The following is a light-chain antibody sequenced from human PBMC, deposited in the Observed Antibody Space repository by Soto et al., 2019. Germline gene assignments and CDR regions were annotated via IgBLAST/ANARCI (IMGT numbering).Light chain of an antibody. J-gene: IGKJ5*01. V-gene: IGKV3-15*01. Sequence: EIVMTQSPDTLSVSPGERATLSCRAGQGVSIDLAWYQQTPGQAPRLLIYGASTRATGVPPTFSGSASGTEFTLTISSLQSEDFAVYYCQQRRRLVTFGQGTRLEIK. CDR1: QGVSID. CDR3: QQRRRLVT. CDR2: GAS.